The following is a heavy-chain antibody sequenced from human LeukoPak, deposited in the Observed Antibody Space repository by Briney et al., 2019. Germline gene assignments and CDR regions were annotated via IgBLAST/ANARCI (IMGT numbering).Heavy chain of an antibody. CDR1: GDSVSSNSAA. V-gene: IGHV6-1*01. D-gene: IGHD3-10*01. J-gene: IGHJ6*03. CDR3: AREGVYYYGSGSYLPNYYYYYYMDV. CDR2: TYYRSKWYN. Sequence: SQTLSLTCAISGDSVSSNSAAWNWIRQSPSRGLEWLGRTYYRSKWYNDYAVSVKSRITINPDTSKNQFSLQLNSVTPEDTAVYYCAREGVYYYGSGSYLPNYYYYYYMDVWGKGTTVTISS.